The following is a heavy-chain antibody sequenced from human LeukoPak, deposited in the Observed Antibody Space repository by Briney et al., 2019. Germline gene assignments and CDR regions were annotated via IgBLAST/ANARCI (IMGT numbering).Heavy chain of an antibody. D-gene: IGHD6-6*01. J-gene: IGHJ4*02. Sequence: PGGSLRLSCAASGFTFSSYSMNWVRQAPGKGLEWVSSISSSSSYIYYADSGKGRFTISRDNAKNSLYLQMNSLRAEDTAVYYCARGSEYSSSSSGDWGQGTLVTVSS. CDR2: ISSSSSYI. CDR3: ARGSEYSSSSSGD. CDR1: GFTFSSYS. V-gene: IGHV3-21*01.